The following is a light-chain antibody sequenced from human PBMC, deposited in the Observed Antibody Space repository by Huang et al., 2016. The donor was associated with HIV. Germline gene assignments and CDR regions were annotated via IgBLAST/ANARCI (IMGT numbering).Light chain of an antibody. CDR2: KAS. CDR3: QQYSRSAT. J-gene: IGKJ2*01. CDR1: QSVTIW. V-gene: IGKV1-5*03. Sequence: DILMTQSPSTLSAAVGDRVTITCRASQSVTIWLAWFQQKPGKAPKLLIYKASTLESGVPSRFSGSGSGTEFTLTIDSLQPDDVATYYCQQYSRSATFGQGTKLEIK.